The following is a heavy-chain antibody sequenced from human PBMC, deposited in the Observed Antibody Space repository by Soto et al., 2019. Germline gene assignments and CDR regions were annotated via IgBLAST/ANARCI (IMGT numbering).Heavy chain of an antibody. Sequence: QVQLVQSGAEEKKPGASAKVSCKASGYTFTSYAMHWVRQAPGQRLEWMGWINAGNGNTKYSQKFQGRVTITRDTSASTAYMELSSLRSEDTAVYYCARSPGGPMTPGDYWGQGTLVTVSS. V-gene: IGHV1-3*05. CDR2: INAGNGNT. D-gene: IGHD3-10*01. CDR3: ARSPGGPMTPGDY. J-gene: IGHJ4*02. CDR1: GYTFTSYA.